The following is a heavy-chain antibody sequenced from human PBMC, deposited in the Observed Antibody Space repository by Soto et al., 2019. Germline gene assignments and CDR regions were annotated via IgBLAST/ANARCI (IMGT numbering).Heavy chain of an antibody. Sequence: GGSLRLSCAASGFTFSNAWMSWVRQAPGKGLEWVGRIKSKTDGGTTDYAAPVKGRFTISRDDSKNTLYLQMNSLKTEDTAVYYCTTDATNFLWFGELLFYWGQGTLVTVSS. CDR3: TTDATNFLWFGELLFY. D-gene: IGHD3-10*01. J-gene: IGHJ4*02. CDR1: GFTFSNAW. V-gene: IGHV3-15*01. CDR2: IKSKTDGGTT.